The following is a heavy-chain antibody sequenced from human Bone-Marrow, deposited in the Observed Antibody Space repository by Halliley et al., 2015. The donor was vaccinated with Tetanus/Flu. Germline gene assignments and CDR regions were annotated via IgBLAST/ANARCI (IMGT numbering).Heavy chain of an antibody. CDR3: VKEGGLWFSRSFFDS. Sequence: STISLNEGATYYADSVKGRFTISRDNSKNTLYLQMSSLRAEDTAVYYCVKEGGLWFSRSFFDSWGQGTLVTVSS. CDR2: ISLNEGAT. V-gene: IGHV3-64D*06. D-gene: IGHD5-18*01. J-gene: IGHJ4*02.